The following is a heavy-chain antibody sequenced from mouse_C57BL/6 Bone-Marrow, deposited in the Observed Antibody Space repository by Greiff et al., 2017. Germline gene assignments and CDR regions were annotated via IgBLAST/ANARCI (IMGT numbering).Heavy chain of an antibody. V-gene: IGHV1-52*01. CDR2: IDPSDSET. Sequence: VQLQQPGAELVRPGSSVKLSCKASGYTFTSYWMHWVKQRPIQGLEWIGNIDPSDSETHYNQKFKDKATLTVDKSSSTAYMQLSSLTSEDSAVYYCARDYYGSRRWYFDVWGTGTTVTVSS. CDR1: GYTFTSYW. D-gene: IGHD1-1*01. J-gene: IGHJ1*03. CDR3: ARDYYGSRRWYFDV.